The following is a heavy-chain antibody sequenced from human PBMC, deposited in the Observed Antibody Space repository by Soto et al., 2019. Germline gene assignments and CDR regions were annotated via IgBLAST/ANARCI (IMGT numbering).Heavy chain of an antibody. Sequence: TMSITCSVSGDSFTSGGYYWSWIRQHPGEGLEWIGYISYSGSTYYNPSLRSRVSLSVATSKSQFSLKLSSVTAADTAVYYCERSRFDWLFHDFCGQGTLVRVSA. J-gene: IGHJ4*02. CDR2: ISYSGST. CDR3: ERSRFDWLFHDF. V-gene: IGHV4-31*03. D-gene: IGHD3-9*01. CDR1: GDSFTSGGYY.